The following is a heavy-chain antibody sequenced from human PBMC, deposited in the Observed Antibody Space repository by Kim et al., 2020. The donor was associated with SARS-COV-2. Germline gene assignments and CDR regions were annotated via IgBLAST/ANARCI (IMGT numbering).Heavy chain of an antibody. V-gene: IGHV3-33*01. CDR3: ARESSGYPDY. CDR2: IWYDGSRK. D-gene: IGHD3-22*01. Sequence: GGSLRLSCASSGFIFSSYCFHWVRQAPGKGLEWVANIWYDGSRKYYADSVEGRFTVSRDYSNNTLYLQMNSLRAEDTALYYCARESSGYPDYWGQGTLVT. J-gene: IGHJ4*02. CDR1: GFIFSSYC.